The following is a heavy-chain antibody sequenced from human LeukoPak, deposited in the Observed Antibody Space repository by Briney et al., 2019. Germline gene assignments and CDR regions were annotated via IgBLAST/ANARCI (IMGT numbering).Heavy chain of an antibody. D-gene: IGHD3-16*01. CDR3: ARAGGGAFTM. V-gene: IGHV6-1*01. CDR2: TYYRSKWYN. Sequence: SQTLSLTCDISGDSVSSNSGAWNWIRQSPSRGLEWLGRTYYRSKWYNEYGVSVKSRITINPDTAKNQFSLQLNSVTPEDTAVYYCARAGGGAFTMWGQGTMVTVSS. CDR1: GDSVSSNSGA. J-gene: IGHJ3*02.